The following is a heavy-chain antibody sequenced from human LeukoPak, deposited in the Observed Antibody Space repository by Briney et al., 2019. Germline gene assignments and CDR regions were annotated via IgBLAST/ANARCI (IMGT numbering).Heavy chain of an antibody. D-gene: IGHD2-21*02. J-gene: IGHJ4*02. V-gene: IGHV3-30*02. CDR2: IRYDGSNK. Sequence: GGSLRLSCAASGFTFSTYGMHWVRQAPGKGLEWVAFIRYDGSNKYYADSVKGRFTISRDNSKNTLYLQMNSLRAEDTAVYYCAAGRVAYCGGDCPTAFDYWGQGTLVTVSS. CDR1: GFTFSTYG. CDR3: AAGRVAYCGGDCPTAFDY.